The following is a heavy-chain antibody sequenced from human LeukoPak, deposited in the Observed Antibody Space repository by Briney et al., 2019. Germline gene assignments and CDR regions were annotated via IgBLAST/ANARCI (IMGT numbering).Heavy chain of an antibody. CDR3: ARSDWLDS. CDR1: GFTLSSYW. J-gene: IGHJ5*01. V-gene: IGHV3-74*01. CDR2: IKSDGSTT. Sequence: GGSLRLSCAASGFTLSSYWMHWVRQGPGKGLVWVSRIKSDGSTTSYADSVRGRFTISRDNAKNTLYLQMSSLRAEDTAVYYCARSDWLDSWGQGTLVTVSS.